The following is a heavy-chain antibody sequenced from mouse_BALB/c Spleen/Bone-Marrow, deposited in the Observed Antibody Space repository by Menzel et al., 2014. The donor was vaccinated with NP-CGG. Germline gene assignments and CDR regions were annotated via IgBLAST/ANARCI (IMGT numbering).Heavy chain of an antibody. CDR3: ARGYYDYDLDY. J-gene: IGHJ2*01. D-gene: IGHD2-4*01. CDR1: GFNIKDTY. V-gene: IGHV14-3*02. Sequence: VQLQQSGAELVKPVASVKLSCTASGFNIKDTYMHWVKQRPEQGLEWIGRIDPANGNTKYDPKFQGKATITADTSSNTAYLQLSSLTSEDTAVYYCARGYYDYDLDYWGQGTTLTVSS. CDR2: IDPANGNT.